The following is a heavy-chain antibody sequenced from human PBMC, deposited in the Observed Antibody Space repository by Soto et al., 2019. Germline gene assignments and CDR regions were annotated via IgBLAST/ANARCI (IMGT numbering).Heavy chain of an antibody. V-gene: IGHV5-51*01. J-gene: IGHJ4*02. Sequence: PGESLKISCKGSGYSFTSYWIGWVRQMPGKGLEWMGIIYPGDSDTRYSPSFQGQVTISADKPISTAYLQWSSLKASDTAMYYCARHPLWGSYYRLTVAFFDYWGQGTLVTVSS. CDR3: ARHPLWGSYYRLTVAFFDY. CDR1: GYSFTSYW. CDR2: IYPGDSDT. D-gene: IGHD3-16*01.